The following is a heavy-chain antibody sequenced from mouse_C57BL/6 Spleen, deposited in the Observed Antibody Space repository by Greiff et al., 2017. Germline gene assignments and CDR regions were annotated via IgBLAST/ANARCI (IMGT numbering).Heavy chain of an antibody. V-gene: IGHV5-17*01. J-gene: IGHJ3*01. CDR3: ARGNDGSSARFAY. D-gene: IGHD1-1*01. Sequence: EVKLVESGGGLVKPGGSLKLSCAASGFTFSDYGMHWVRQAPEQGLEWVAYISSGSSTIYYADTVKGRFTISRDNAKNTLFLQMTSLRSEDTAMYYCARGNDGSSARFAYWGQGTLVTVSA. CDR2: ISSGSSTI. CDR1: GFTFSDYG.